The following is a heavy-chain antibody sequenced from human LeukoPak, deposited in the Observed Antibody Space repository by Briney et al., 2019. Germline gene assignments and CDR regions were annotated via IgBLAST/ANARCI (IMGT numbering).Heavy chain of an antibody. Sequence: GASVKVSFKSSGYTFTIYGISWVRQAPGQGLEWMGWISAYNGNTNYAQKLQGRVTMTTDTSTSTAYMELRSLRSDDTAVYYCARSGEADGECGYWGQGTLVTVSS. CDR3: ARSGEADGECGY. CDR2: ISAYNGNT. J-gene: IGHJ4*02. D-gene: IGHD3-10*01. CDR1: GYTFTIYG. V-gene: IGHV1-18*01.